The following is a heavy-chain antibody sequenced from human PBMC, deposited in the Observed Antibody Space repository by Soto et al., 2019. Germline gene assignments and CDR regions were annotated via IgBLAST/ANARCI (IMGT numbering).Heavy chain of an antibody. D-gene: IGHD3-10*02. CDR1: GGLFSSFA. J-gene: IGHJ4*02. Sequence: QVQLVQSGPEVKKPGSSVKVSCKDSGGLFSSFAISWVRQAPGQGLEWLGGIIPVFGTTNYAEKFQDRVTITADESTNTAYMELTSLGSGDTAVYYCARGGGPYVWFNEFWGQGTLVTVSS. CDR3: ARGGGPYVWFNEF. V-gene: IGHV1-69*01. CDR2: IIPVFGTT.